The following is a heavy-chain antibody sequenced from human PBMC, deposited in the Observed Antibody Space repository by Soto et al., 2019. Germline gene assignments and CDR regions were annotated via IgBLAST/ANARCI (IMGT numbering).Heavy chain of an antibody. CDR1: GFTFSSYG. Sequence: QVQLVESGGGVVQPGRSLRLSCAASGFTFSSYGMHWVRQAPGKGREWVAVISYDGSDKYYADSVKGRFTISRDNSKNTLNLQMNSLRADDTAVYYCAKALGELSPESYDYWGQGTLITVSS. CDR2: ISYDGSDK. V-gene: IGHV3-30*18. J-gene: IGHJ4*02. D-gene: IGHD3-16*02. CDR3: AKALGELSPESYDY.